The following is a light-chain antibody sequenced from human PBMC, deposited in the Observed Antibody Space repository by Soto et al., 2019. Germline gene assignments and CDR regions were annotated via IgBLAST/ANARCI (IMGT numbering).Light chain of an antibody. CDR3: QQYNNWPPVT. Sequence: EIVLPQSPTPLSLSPRDRAPLSFRARQSVSTNLAWYQQRPGQAPRRLIYGASTRATGIPARFSGSGSGTEFTLTISSLQSEDFAVYFCQQYNNWPPVTFGPGTKVDI. CDR2: GAS. J-gene: IGKJ3*01. CDR1: QSVSTN. V-gene: IGKV3-15*01.